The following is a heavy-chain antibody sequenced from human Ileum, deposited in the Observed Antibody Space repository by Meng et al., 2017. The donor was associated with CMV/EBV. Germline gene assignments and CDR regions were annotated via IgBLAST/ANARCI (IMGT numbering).Heavy chain of an antibody. Sequence: GESLKISCAVSGFIVNSIYLSWVRQAPGKGLEWVSTLYTGGSSFYRDSVEGRFVISRDTSKNTLYLQMNSLRPEDTAIYYCAKGEGRPHYHFDYWGQGTRVTVSS. CDR2: LYTGGSS. J-gene: IGHJ4*02. CDR1: GFIVNSIY. D-gene: IGHD1-26*01. V-gene: IGHV3-53*01. CDR3: AKGEGRPHYHFDY.